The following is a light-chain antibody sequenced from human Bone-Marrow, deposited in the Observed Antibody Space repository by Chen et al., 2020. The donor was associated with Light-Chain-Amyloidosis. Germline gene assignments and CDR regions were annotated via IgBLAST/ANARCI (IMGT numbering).Light chain of an antibody. CDR2: DDS. Sequence: SYVLTQPSSVSVAPGPTATNACGGNNIGSTSVHWYQQTPGQAPLLVVYDDSDRPSGIPERLSGSNSGNTATLTIRRVEAGDEADYYCQVWDRSSDRPVFGGGTKLTVL. CDR1: NIGSTS. CDR3: QVWDRSSDRPV. J-gene: IGLJ3*02. V-gene: IGLV3-21*02.